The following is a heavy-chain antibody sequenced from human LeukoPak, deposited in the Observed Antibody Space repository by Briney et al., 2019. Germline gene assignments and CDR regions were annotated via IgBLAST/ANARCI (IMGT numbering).Heavy chain of an antibody. CDR2: ISHDGNEK. CDR3: ARYCSGASCYSGVDY. Sequence: GRSLRLSCAPSGFTFSSYGIHWVRQAPGKGLEWVTLISHDGNEKYYADSVKGRFTISRDNSKNTLYLQMSSLRAEDTAVYYCARYCSGASCYSGVDYWGQGTLVPVSS. D-gene: IGHD2-15*01. V-gene: IGHV3-33*01. J-gene: IGHJ4*02. CDR1: GFTFSSYG.